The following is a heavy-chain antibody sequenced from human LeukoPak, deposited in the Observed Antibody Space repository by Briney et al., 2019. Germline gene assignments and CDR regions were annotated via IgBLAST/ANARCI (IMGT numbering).Heavy chain of an antibody. J-gene: IGHJ5*02. CDR2: IYYSGST. V-gene: IGHV4-39*01. Sequence: PSETLSLTCTVSGGSISSSSYYWGWIRQPPGKGLEWIGSIYYSGSTYYNPSLKSRVTISVDTSKNQFSLKLSSVTAADTAVYYCARRHPNSSSSGNWFDPWGQGTLVTVSS. D-gene: IGHD6-6*01. CDR3: ARRHPNSSSSGNWFDP. CDR1: GGSISSSSYY.